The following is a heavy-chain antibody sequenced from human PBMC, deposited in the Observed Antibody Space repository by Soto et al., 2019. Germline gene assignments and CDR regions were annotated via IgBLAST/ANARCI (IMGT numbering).Heavy chain of an antibody. CDR2: IYSGGST. CDR3: ARSGYSYGPFDY. Sequence: EVQLVESGGGLIQPGGSLRLSCAASGFTVSSTYTSWVRQAPGKRLEWVSVIYSGGSTYYADSVKGRFTISRDNSKNTLYLQMNSLRAEDTAVYYCARSGYSYGPFDYWGQGTLVTVSS. V-gene: IGHV3-53*01. J-gene: IGHJ4*02. CDR1: GFTVSSTY. D-gene: IGHD5-18*01.